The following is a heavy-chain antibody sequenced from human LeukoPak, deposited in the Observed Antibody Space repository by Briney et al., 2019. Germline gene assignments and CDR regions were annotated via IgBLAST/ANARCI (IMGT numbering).Heavy chain of an antibody. Sequence: GGSLSFPCEASELSFTNNAMMWVRQAPGKGLNWISTLTGYGGAYYADSGEGRFIISRDISKNTMFLQMYSLRAEDTAVYYCAKGAAAGKVDWLDPWGQGTLVTVSS. CDR1: ELSFTNNA. CDR2: LTGYGGA. J-gene: IGHJ5*02. D-gene: IGHD6-13*01. CDR3: AKGAAAGKVDWLDP. V-gene: IGHV3-23*01.